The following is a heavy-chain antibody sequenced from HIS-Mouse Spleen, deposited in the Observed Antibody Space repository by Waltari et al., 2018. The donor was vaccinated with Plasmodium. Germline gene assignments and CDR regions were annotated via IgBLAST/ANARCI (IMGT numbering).Heavy chain of an antibody. Sequence: QVQLQESGPGLVKPSETLSLTCTVSGYSISSGYYWGWIRQPPGKGLEWIGSIYHSGKTYYNPSRKGRVTISVDTSKNQFSLKLSSVTAADTAVYYCARVDYGSGDYYYYYGMDVWGQGTTVTVSS. J-gene: IGHJ6*02. D-gene: IGHD3-10*01. CDR3: ARVDYGSGDYYYYYGMDV. CDR2: IYHSGKT. V-gene: IGHV4-38-2*02. CDR1: GYSISSGYY.